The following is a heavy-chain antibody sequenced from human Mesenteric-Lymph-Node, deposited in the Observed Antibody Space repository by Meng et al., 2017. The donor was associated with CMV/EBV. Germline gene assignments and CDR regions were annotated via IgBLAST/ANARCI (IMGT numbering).Heavy chain of an antibody. V-gene: IGHV2-5*01. J-gene: IGHJ4*02. D-gene: IGHD2-2*01. CDR1: GFSLSISGVG. Sequence: FSGFSLSISGVGVGWIRQPPGKALEWLALIYWNDDTRYSPSLKSRLTITKDTSKNQVVLTMTNMDPVDTATYYCTHWGDSTRGFDYWGQGTLVTVSS. CDR2: IYWNDDT. CDR3: THWGDSTRGFDY.